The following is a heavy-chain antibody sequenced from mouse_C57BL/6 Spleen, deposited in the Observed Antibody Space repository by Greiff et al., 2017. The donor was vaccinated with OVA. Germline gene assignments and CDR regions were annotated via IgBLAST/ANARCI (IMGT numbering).Heavy chain of an antibody. V-gene: IGHV1-20*01. D-gene: IGHD2-3*01. CDR3: ARRFDGYFDY. CDR1: GYSFTGYF. Sequence: EVKVVESGPELVKPGDSVKISCKASGYSFTGYFMNWVMQSHGKSLEWIGRINPYNGDTFYNQKFKGKATLTVDKSSSTAHMELRSLTSEDSAVYYCARRFDGYFDYWGQGTTLTVSS. CDR2: INPYNGDT. J-gene: IGHJ2*01.